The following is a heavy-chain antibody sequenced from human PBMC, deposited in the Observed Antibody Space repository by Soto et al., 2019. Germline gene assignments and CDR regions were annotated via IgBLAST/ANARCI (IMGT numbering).Heavy chain of an antibody. CDR1: GFTFSSYA. CDR3: AKAPPLEWLLALAETSAFDY. D-gene: IGHD3-3*01. Sequence: QPGGSLRLSCAASGFTFSSYAMSWVRQAPGKGLEWVSAISGSGGSTYYADSVKGRFTISRDNSKNTLYLQMNSLRAEDTAVYYCAKAPPLEWLLALAETSAFDYWGQGTLVTVSS. J-gene: IGHJ4*02. V-gene: IGHV3-23*01. CDR2: ISGSGGST.